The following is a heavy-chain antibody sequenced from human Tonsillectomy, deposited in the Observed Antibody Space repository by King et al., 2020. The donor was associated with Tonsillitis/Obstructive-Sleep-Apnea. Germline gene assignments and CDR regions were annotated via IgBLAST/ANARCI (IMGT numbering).Heavy chain of an antibody. Sequence: VQLVESGGGLVQPGRSLRLSCAASGFTFDDYAMHWVRQAPGKGLEWVSGISWNSGSIGYADAVEGRFTISRENAKNSLYLQMNSLRAEDTALYYFAKNIEYCSSTSCYTDGAFYYWGQGTLVTVSS. CDR2: ISWNSGSI. CDR3: AKNIEYCSSTSCYTDGAFYY. CDR1: GFTFDDYA. J-gene: IGHJ4*02. D-gene: IGHD2-2*02. V-gene: IGHV3-9*01.